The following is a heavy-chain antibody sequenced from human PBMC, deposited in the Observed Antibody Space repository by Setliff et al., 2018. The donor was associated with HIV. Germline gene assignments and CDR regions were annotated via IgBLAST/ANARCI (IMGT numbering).Heavy chain of an antibody. J-gene: IGHJ3*02. CDR2: IYYSGST. CDR1: GGSISSHY. V-gene: IGHV4-59*08. D-gene: IGHD4-4*01. CDR3: ARTVPHSAAQDAFDI. Sequence: SETLSLTCTVSGGSISSHYWSWIRQPPGKGLEWIGYIYYSGSTNYNPSLKSRVTISVDTSKNQLSLKLTSVTAEDTGVYYCARTVPHSAAQDAFDIWGQGTVVTVSS.